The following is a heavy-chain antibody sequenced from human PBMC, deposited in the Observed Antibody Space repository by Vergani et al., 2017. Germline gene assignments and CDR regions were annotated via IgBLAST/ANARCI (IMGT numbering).Heavy chain of an antibody. V-gene: IGHV4-31*03. CDR2: IYYSGST. D-gene: IGHD2-15*01. CDR1: GGSISSGGYY. CDR3: SRVVAATPVSVYYYYYYMDG. J-gene: IGHJ6*03. Sequence: QVQLQESGPGLVKPSQTLSLTCTVSGGSISSGGYYWSWIRQPPGKGLGWIGYIYYSGSTYYNPSLKSRVTISVVTSKNQFSLKLSSVTAPDTAVYYCSRVVAATPVSVYYYYYYMDGGGKGTTVTVSS.